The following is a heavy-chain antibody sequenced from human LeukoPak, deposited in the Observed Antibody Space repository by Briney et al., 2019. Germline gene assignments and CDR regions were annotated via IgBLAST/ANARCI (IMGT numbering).Heavy chain of an antibody. D-gene: IGHD3/OR15-3a*01. CDR1: GGSISSSSYY. Sequence: SETLSPTCTVSGGSISSSSYYWGWIRQPPGKGLEWIGSIYYSGSTYYNPSLKSRVTVSVDTSKNQFSLKLTSVTAADTAVYYCARGGLANYFDYWGQGTLVPVSS. CDR2: IYYSGST. J-gene: IGHJ4*02. CDR3: ARGGLANYFDY. V-gene: IGHV4-39*01.